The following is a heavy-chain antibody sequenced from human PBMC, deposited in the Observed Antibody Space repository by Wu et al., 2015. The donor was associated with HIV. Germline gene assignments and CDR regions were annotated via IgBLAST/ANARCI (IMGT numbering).Heavy chain of an antibody. Sequence: QVQLVQSGAEVKKPGASVKVSCKASGYTFTSYYMHWVRQAPGQGLEWMGIINPSGGSTSYAQKFQGRVTMTRDTSTSTVYMELSSLRSEDTAVYYCARGYYYGSGSGAWFDPWGQGTLVTVSS. CDR2: INPSGGST. J-gene: IGHJ5*02. CDR1: GYTFTSYY. D-gene: IGHD3-10*01. CDR3: ARGYYYGSGSGAWFDP. V-gene: IGHV1-46*01.